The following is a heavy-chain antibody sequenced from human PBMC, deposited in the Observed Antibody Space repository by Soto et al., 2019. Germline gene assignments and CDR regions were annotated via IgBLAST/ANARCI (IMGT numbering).Heavy chain of an antibody. J-gene: IGHJ6*02. V-gene: IGHV1-8*01. CDR3: ARGNPYNYAGFDV. CDR1: GYTFSNFD. Sequence: GASVKVSCKASGYTFSNFDINWLRQASGQGPEWMGWMNANSRNTSYSQRFQGKFTMTWDTSLSTAYMEMNNLMSEDTAVYYCARGNPYNYAGFDVWGQGTTVTVSS. D-gene: IGHD3-16*01. CDR2: MNANSRNT.